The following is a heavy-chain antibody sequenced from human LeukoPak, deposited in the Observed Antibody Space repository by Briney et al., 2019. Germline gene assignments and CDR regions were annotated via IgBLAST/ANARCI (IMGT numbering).Heavy chain of an antibody. CDR1: RFTFSSYA. J-gene: IGHJ4*02. V-gene: IGHV3-23*01. Sequence: PGGSLRLSCAASRFTFSSYAMSWVRQAPGKGLEWVSAISGSGGSTYYADSVKGRFTISRDNSKNTLYLQMNSLRAEDTAVYYCAKVPSMVRGVAFDYWGQGTLVTVSS. CDR2: ISGSGGST. D-gene: IGHD3-10*01. CDR3: AKVPSMVRGVAFDY.